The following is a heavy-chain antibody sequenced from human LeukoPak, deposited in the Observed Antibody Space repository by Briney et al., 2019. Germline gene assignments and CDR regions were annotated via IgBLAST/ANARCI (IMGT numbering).Heavy chain of an antibody. Sequence: PSETLSLTCTVSGRSISRDYWGWSRQPPEKRLEWIGYISYSGSTNYNPSLKSRVTISVATSKNQFSLKLSSVTAADTAVYYCATCSGGSCYSYYYYYMDVWGKGTTVTVSS. J-gene: IGHJ6*03. D-gene: IGHD2-15*01. CDR3: ATCSGGSCYSYYYYYMDV. V-gene: IGHV4-59*01. CDR2: ISYSGST. CDR1: GRSISRDY.